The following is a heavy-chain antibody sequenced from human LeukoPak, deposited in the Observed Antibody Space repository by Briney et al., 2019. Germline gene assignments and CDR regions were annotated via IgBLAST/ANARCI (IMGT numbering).Heavy chain of an antibody. CDR1: GGSISSYY. CDR2: IYYSGST. Sequence: PSETLSLTCTVSGGSISSYYWSWIRQPPGKGLEWIGYIYYSGSTNYNPSLKSRVTISVDTSKNQFSLKLSSVTAADTAVYYCARRYSSGWYEWFDPWGRGTLVTVSS. CDR3: ARRYSSGWYEWFDP. J-gene: IGHJ5*02. D-gene: IGHD6-19*01. V-gene: IGHV4-59*08.